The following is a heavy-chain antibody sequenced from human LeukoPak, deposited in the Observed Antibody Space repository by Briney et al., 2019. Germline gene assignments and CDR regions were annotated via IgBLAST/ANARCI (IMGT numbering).Heavy chain of an antibody. D-gene: IGHD2-2*01. CDR1: GGSISSYH. CDR3: ARDLTVVVTAAIYNDSFDI. CDR2: IYTSWST. V-gene: IGHV4-4*07. Sequence: SETLSLTCTVPGGSISSYHRSWVRQPPGKGLEWIGRIYTSWSTKYNPSRKSRVTMSVDTAQNPISPKLCAVTAADTAVYYCARDLTVVVTAAIYNDSFDIWGQGTMVTVSS. J-gene: IGHJ3*02.